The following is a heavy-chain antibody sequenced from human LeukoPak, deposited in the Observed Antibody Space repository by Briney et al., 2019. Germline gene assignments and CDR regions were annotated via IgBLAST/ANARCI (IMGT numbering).Heavy chain of an antibody. Sequence: PSETLSLTCTVSGGSISSSSYYWGWIRQPPGKGLEWIGSVYYSGGTYSNPSLKSRVTISVDTSKNQFSLKLSSVTAADTAVYYCARESGGSYYDYWGQGTLVTVSS. CDR3: ARESGGSYYDY. D-gene: IGHD1-26*01. J-gene: IGHJ4*02. V-gene: IGHV4-39*07. CDR1: GGSISSSSYY. CDR2: VYYSGGT.